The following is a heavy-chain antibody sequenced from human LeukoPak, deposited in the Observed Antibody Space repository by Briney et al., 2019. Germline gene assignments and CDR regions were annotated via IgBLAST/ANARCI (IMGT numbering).Heavy chain of an antibody. V-gene: IGHV4-39*07. Sequence: PSETLSLTCTVSGDSISRSSYFWAWIRQPPGKGLEWIGSVYSSGSTYYNPSLRSQITISVDTSKNQFSLKLTSVAAADTAMYYCTRDMEYPGAGFDYWGQGTLVTVSS. CDR3: TRDMEYPGAGFDY. CDR1: GDSISRSSYF. CDR2: VYSSGST. D-gene: IGHD3-3*01. J-gene: IGHJ4*02.